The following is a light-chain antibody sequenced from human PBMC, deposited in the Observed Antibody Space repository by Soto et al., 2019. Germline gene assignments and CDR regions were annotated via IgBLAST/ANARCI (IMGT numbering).Light chain of an antibody. Sequence: ELVSTQSPGTMSLSPGERSPLSCGASQSVSSSYLAWYQQKPGQAPRLLIYDAYNRATGITARFSGSGSGTDFTITISSLEPEDFAVYHCQQRSNWPVTFGEGTKVDIK. J-gene: IGKJ4*01. CDR1: QSVSSSY. CDR3: QQRSNWPVT. CDR2: DAY. V-gene: IGKV3D-20*02.